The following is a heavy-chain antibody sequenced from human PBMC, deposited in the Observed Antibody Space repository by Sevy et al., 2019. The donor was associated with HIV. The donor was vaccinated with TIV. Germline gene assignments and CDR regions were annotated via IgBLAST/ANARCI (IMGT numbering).Heavy chain of an antibody. Sequence: GGSLRLSCAASGFTFRSYAMHWVRQAPGKGLEWVAVISYVGSNKYYTDSVKGRFTISRDNSMNTLYLQMSSLRAEDTAVYYCARVGGIVSSWVPDYYFDYWGQGTLVTVSS. CDR2: ISYVGSNK. CDR1: GFTFRSYA. J-gene: IGHJ4*02. D-gene: IGHD6-13*01. V-gene: IGHV3-30-3*01. CDR3: ARVGGIVSSWVPDYYFDY.